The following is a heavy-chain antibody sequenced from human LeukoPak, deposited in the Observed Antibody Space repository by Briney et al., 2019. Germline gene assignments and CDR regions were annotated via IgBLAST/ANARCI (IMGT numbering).Heavy chain of an antibody. Sequence: SETLSLTCTVSGGSISSYYWGWIRQPPGKGLEWIGSIYYSGSTYYNPSLKGRVTISVDTSKNQFSLKLSSVTAADTAVYYCARRGRDGYNRGAFDIWSQGTMVTVSS. V-gene: IGHV4-39*01. CDR3: ARRGRDGYNRGAFDI. J-gene: IGHJ3*02. CDR2: IYYSGST. CDR1: GGSISSYY. D-gene: IGHD5-24*01.